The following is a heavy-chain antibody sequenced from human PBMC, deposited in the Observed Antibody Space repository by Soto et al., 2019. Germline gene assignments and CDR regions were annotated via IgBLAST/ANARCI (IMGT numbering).Heavy chain of an antibody. V-gene: IGHV1-18*01. CDR2: ISAYNGNT. CDR1: GYTFTSYG. D-gene: IGHD6-19*01. CDR3: ARSIAVAGSDSYYFDY. Sequence: ASVKVSCKASGYTFTSYGISWVRQAPGQGLEWMGWISAYNGNTNYAQKLQGRVTMTTDTSTSTAYMELRSLRSDDTAVYYCARSIAVAGSDSYYFDYWGQGTLVTVSS. J-gene: IGHJ4*02.